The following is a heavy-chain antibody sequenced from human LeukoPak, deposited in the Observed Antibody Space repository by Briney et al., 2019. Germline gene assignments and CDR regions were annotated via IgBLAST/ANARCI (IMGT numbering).Heavy chain of an antibody. D-gene: IGHD4-23*01. Sequence: GGSLRLSCAASGFTFANYVITWVRQAPGKGLEWVSDIVGSGGNTFYANSVKDRFTISRDNSKNTLYLQMSSLRAEDSALYYCAKGSGYYGSNAEYYFDYWGQGTLVTVSS. V-gene: IGHV3-23*01. CDR2: IVGSGGNT. J-gene: IGHJ4*02. CDR1: GFTFANYV. CDR3: AKGSGYYGSNAEYYFDY.